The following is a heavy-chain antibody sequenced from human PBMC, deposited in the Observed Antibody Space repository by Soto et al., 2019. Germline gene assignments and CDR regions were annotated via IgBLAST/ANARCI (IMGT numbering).Heavy chain of an antibody. D-gene: IGHD1-26*01. CDR2: ISGGGDST. Sequence: GGSLRLSCAASGFTFRTYAMSWVRQAPGKGLEWVSGISGGGDSTYYADSVKGRFTISRDNSKHTLYLQMNSLRAEDTAMYYFAKDSAYSGSYYSHWGQGTLVTVSS. V-gene: IGHV3-23*01. CDR3: AKDSAYSGSYYSH. J-gene: IGHJ4*02. CDR1: GFTFRTYA.